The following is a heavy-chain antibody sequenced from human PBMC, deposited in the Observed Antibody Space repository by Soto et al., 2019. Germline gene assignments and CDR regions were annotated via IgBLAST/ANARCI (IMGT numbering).Heavy chain of an antibody. D-gene: IGHD3-16*02. CDR2: IYWDGDK. Sequence: QITLTESGPTLVKPTQPLTLTCTFSGISLSSSRVGVAWIRQPPGKALEWLAVIYWDGDKRYSPSLRSRLTISKDSFKNRVVLKMTSWDPVDTATYFCAHLRISYGGVVADDAFDFWGQGTMVTISS. CDR1: GISLSSSRVG. J-gene: IGHJ3*01. V-gene: IGHV2-5*02. CDR3: AHLRISYGGVVADDAFDF.